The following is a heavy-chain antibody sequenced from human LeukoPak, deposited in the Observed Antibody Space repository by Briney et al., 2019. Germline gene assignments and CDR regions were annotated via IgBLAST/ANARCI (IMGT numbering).Heavy chain of an antibody. D-gene: IGHD3-10*01. Sequence: RWASVKVSCKASGYTFTGYYMHWVRQAPGQGLEWMGWINPNSGGTNYAQKFQGRVTMTRDTSISTAYMELSRLRSDDTAVYYCARVTAIWFGEPPNNWFDPWGQGTLVTVSS. CDR2: INPNSGGT. V-gene: IGHV1-2*02. CDR3: ARVTAIWFGEPPNNWFDP. J-gene: IGHJ5*02. CDR1: GYTFTGYY.